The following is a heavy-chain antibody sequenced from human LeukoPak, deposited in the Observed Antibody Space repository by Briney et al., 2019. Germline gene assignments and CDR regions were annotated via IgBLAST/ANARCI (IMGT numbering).Heavy chain of an antibody. V-gene: IGHV3-23*01. CDR3: PKAGLGGSWSYSDY. J-gene: IGHJ4*02. CDR1: GFTLSRYG. CDR2: FGGSGGST. D-gene: IGHD3-10*01. Sequence: GGSLRLSCAASGFTLSRYGMSWVRQDRGKGMEWVSTFGGSGGSTYYADSVKARFTISRNNSKNPLYLQMNSLRADDTALYYCPKAGLGGSWSYSDYWGQGTLVTVSS.